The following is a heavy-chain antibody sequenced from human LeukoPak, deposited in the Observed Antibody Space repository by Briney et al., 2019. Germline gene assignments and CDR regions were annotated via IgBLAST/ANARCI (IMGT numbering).Heavy chain of an antibody. Sequence: PSETLSLTCTVSGGSISSRSYYWGWIRQPPGKGLEWIGSIYYSGSTYYNPSLKSRVTISVDTSKNQFSLNLSSVTAADTAVYYCARRSPRYCSGESCYFDYWGQGTLVTVSS. D-gene: IGHD2-15*01. CDR2: IYYSGST. J-gene: IGHJ4*02. CDR1: GGSISSRSYY. CDR3: ARRSPRYCSGESCYFDY. V-gene: IGHV4-39*01.